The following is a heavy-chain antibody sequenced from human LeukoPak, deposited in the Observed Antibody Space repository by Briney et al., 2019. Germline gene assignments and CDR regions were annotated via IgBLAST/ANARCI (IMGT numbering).Heavy chain of an antibody. V-gene: IGHV3-48*04. Sequence: GGSLRLSCAASGFTFSSYTVTWVRQAPGKGLDWVSYISPTSTTIYYADSVRGRFTISRDNAKNSLYLQMNSLRVEDTAVYYCARRGNNYGYIDYWGQGTLVTVSS. CDR3: ARRGNNYGYIDY. CDR2: ISPTSTTI. CDR1: GFTFSSYT. D-gene: IGHD1/OR15-1a*01. J-gene: IGHJ4*02.